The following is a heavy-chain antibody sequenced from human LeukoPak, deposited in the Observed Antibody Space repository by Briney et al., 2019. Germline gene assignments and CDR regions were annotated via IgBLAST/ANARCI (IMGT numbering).Heavy chain of an antibody. CDR1: GYTFTSYD. CDR2: MNPNSGNT. V-gene: IGHV1-8*01. J-gene: IGHJ4*02. Sequence: GASVNVSCKASGYTFTSYDINWVRQATGQGLEWMGWMNPNSGNTGYAQKFQGRVTMTRNTSISTAYMELSSLRSEDTAVYYCARTGVNTIFGVVIRRYFDYWGQGTLVTVSS. D-gene: IGHD3-3*01. CDR3: ARTGVNTIFGVVIRRYFDY.